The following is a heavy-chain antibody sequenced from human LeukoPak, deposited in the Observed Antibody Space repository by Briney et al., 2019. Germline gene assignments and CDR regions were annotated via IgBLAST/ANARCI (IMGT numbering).Heavy chain of an antibody. J-gene: IGHJ5*02. Sequence: ASVKVSCKVSGYTLTELSMHWVRQAPGKGLEWMGGFDPEDGDTIYAQKFQGRVTMTEDTSTDTAHMELSSLRSEDTAVYYCAGIVAGTNWFDPWGQGTLVTVSS. D-gene: IGHD3-22*01. CDR1: GYTLTELS. CDR3: AGIVAGTNWFDP. CDR2: FDPEDGDT. V-gene: IGHV1-24*01.